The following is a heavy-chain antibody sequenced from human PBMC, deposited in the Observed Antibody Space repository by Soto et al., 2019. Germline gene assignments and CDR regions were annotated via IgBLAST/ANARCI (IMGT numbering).Heavy chain of an antibody. CDR3: ARVGGFGATTIDY. Sequence: QVQLQESGPGLVKPSQTLSLTCTVSGGSISSGDYYWSWIRQPPGKGLEWIGYIYYSGSTYYNPSLKSRVTISIDTSKNQSPLTLSSVTASDTAVYYCARVGGFGATTIDYWGQGTLVTVSS. CDR2: IYYSGST. J-gene: IGHJ4*02. D-gene: IGHD3-10*01. V-gene: IGHV4-30-4*01. CDR1: GGSISSGDYY.